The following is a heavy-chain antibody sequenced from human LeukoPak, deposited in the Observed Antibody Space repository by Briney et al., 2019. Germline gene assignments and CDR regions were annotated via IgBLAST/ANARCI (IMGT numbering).Heavy chain of an antibody. D-gene: IGHD5-12*01. J-gene: IGHJ4*02. CDR2: ISSSGSTI. CDR3: ARGYSGYDYSFDY. V-gene: IGHV3-48*03. Sequence: GGSLRLSCAASGFAFSSYEMNWVRQAPGKGLEWVSYISSSGSTIYYADSVKGRFTISRDNAKNTLYLQMNSLRAEDKAVYYCARGYSGYDYSFDYWGQGTLVTVSS. CDR1: GFAFSSYE.